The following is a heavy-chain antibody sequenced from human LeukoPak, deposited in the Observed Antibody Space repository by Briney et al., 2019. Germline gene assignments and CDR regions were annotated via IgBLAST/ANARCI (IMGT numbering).Heavy chain of an antibody. J-gene: IGHJ4*02. CDR3: ARVRGRCSGDSCYSDY. V-gene: IGHV3-33*01. CDR1: GFTFSSYG. D-gene: IGHD2-15*01. CDR2: IWYDGSNK. Sequence: GGSLRLSCAASGFTFSSYGMHWVRQAPGKGLEWVAVIWYDGSNKYYADSVKGRFTISRDNSKNTLYLQMNSLRADDAAVYYCARVRGRCSGDSCYSDYRGQGTLVTVSS.